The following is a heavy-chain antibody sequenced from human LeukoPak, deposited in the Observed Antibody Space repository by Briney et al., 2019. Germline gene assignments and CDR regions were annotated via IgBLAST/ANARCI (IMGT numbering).Heavy chain of an antibody. V-gene: IGHV4-59*08. CDR3: ASYDSSGINFDY. CDR2: ISYSGST. J-gene: IGHJ4*02. Sequence: PSETLSLTCTVSGGSISNSYWSWIRQPPGKGLEWIGYISYSGSTYYNPSLKSRVTISVDTSKNQFSLKLSSVTAADTAVYYCASYDSSGINFDYWGQGTLVTVSS. D-gene: IGHD3-22*01. CDR1: GGSISNSY.